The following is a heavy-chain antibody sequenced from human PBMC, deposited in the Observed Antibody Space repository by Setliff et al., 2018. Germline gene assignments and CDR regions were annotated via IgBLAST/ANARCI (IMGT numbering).Heavy chain of an antibody. CDR1: GFNFNKYW. CDR3: ASGDWFYFGC. V-gene: IGHV3-74*01. Sequence: PGESLRLSCTVYGFNFNKYWMYWVRQAPGKGLEWVSRINGDATIAHYADSVKGRFTISRDTAKNSVYLQMNSLRAEDTGVYYCASGDWFYFGCWGQGTQVTVSS. CDR2: INGDATIA. J-gene: IGHJ4*02. D-gene: IGHD2-21*01.